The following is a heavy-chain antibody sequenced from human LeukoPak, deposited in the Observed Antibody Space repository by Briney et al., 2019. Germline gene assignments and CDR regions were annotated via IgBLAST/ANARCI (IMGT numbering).Heavy chain of an antibody. CDR2: VHYSENT. J-gene: IGHJ6*02. CDR3: ARLEMSTKNYYYAMDV. V-gene: IGHV4-59*01. D-gene: IGHD5-24*01. Sequence: SETLSLTCTVSGGSMTSYFWSWIRQPPGKGLEWIAYVHYSENTNYNPSLKSRVTTSLDTSKDQFSLTLTSVTAADTAMYYCARLEMSTKNYYYAMDVWGQGTTVTVSS. CDR1: GGSMTSYF.